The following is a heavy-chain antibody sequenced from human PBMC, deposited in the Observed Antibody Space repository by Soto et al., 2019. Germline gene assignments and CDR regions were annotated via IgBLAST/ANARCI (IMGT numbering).Heavy chain of an antibody. J-gene: IGHJ4*02. CDR2: INPSGGST. V-gene: IGHV1-46*01. CDR1: GYTFTSYY. CDR3: ARDRGYCSGGSCYSGLDY. Sequence: QVQLVQSGAEVKKPGASVKVSCKASGYTFTSYYMHWVRQAPGQGLEWMGIINPSGGSTSYAQKLQGRVTMTRDTSTSTVYMELSSLRSEDTAVYYCARDRGYCSGGSCYSGLDYWGQGTLVTVSS. D-gene: IGHD2-15*01.